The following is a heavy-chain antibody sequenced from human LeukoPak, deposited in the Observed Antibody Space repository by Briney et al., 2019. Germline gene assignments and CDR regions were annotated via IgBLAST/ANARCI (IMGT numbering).Heavy chain of an antibody. CDR2: ISHSGTT. D-gene: IGHD2/OR15-2a*01. CDR1: GGSIDITNY. Sequence: KPSETLSLTCGVSGGSIDITNYWSWVRQAPGKGLEWIGEISHSGTTNYNPSLRSRVAMSLDRANNQFSLSLTSVTAADSAVYYCTRENRPFCPFAYWGQGVLVSVSS. V-gene: IGHV4-4*02. CDR3: TRENRPFCPFAY. J-gene: IGHJ4*02.